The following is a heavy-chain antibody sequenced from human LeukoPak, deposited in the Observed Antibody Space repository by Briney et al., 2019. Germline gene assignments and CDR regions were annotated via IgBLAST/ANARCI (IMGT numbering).Heavy chain of an antibody. CDR2: IYSGGST. Sequence: GGSLRLSCAASGFTLSSNYMSWVRQAPGKGLEWVSVIYSGGSTYYTDSVKGGFTISRHNSKNTLYLQMNSLRAEDTAVHYCARCIIPDTAMVPGPYSSGMDVWGEGTTVSVSS. CDR1: GFTLSSNY. CDR3: ARCIIPDTAMVPGPYSSGMDV. J-gene: IGHJ6*04. V-gene: IGHV3-53*04. D-gene: IGHD5-18*01.